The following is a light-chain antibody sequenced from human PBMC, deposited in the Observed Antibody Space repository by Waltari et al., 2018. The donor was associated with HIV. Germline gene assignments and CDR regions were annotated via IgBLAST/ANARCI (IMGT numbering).Light chain of an antibody. CDR3: AVWGDSLNGPV. Sequence: QSVLPQPPSASGTPGQRVTISCSGSSSNIGSNTVNWYQQLPGTAPKLLIYSNNQLPAGVPDRFSGSKSGTSASLAISGLQSEDEADYYCAVWGDSLNGPVFGGGTKLTVL. J-gene: IGLJ2*01. V-gene: IGLV1-44*01. CDR2: SNN. CDR1: SSNIGSNT.